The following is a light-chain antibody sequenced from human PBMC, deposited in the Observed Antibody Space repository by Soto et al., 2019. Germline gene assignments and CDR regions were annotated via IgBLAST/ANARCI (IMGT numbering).Light chain of an antibody. Sequence: QSALTQPRSVSGSPGQSVTISCTGTSTDVGGYNYVSWYQQHPGKVPKLMIYDVSKRPSGVPGRFSGSKSGNTASLTISGLQAEDEADYYCCSYSGRDTLYVLGSGTKVTVL. CDR3: CSYSGRDTLYV. J-gene: IGLJ1*01. CDR1: STDVGGYNY. CDR2: DVS. V-gene: IGLV2-11*01.